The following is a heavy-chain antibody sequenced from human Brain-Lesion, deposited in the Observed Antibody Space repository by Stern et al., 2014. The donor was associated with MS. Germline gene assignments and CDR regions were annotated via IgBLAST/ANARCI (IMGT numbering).Heavy chain of an antibody. CDR3: AGEEDIRYCSGGSCTGNWFDP. CDR1: GGSVSSTSYA. Sequence: VQLVESGPGLVKPSETLSLTCTVAGGSVSSTSYAWAWIRQPPGKGLGWIGTIYYSGNTYYSPSLKSRPTFSITPPKNQFPLQRRSGTAADTAVYYCAGEEDIRYCSGGSCTGNWFDPWGQGTLVTVSS. V-gene: IGHV4-39*01. J-gene: IGHJ5*02. D-gene: IGHD2-15*01. CDR2: IYYSGNT.